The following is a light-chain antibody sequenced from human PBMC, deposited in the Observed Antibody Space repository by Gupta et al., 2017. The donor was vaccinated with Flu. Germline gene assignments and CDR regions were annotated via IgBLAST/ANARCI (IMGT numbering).Light chain of an antibody. V-gene: IGKV3-20*01. CDR2: GAS. CDR3: QQDSPLPVA. CDR1: QSVTSNY. J-gene: IGKJ2*01. Sequence: EVVLTQSPGRLSLSPGERATLSCRASQSVTSNYLVWYQQKPGQAPRLLMYGASNRASGTPDRFSGSGSGTDFTLTISRLEPEDFAVYYCQQDSPLPVAFGQGTKLEIK.